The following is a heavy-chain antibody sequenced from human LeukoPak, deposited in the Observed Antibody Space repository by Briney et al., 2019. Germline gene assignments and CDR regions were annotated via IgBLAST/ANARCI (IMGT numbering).Heavy chain of an antibody. V-gene: IGHV1-2*02. CDR1: GYTFTVYY. D-gene: IGHD1-26*01. Sequence: ASVKVSCKASGYTFTVYYMHWVRPAPGQGLAWMGWINPDSGDTNYSQKFQGRVTMTRDTSISTAYMELSSLRSDDTAVYYCARVGWELLGYDTFDIWGQGTMVTVSS. CDR2: INPDSGDT. J-gene: IGHJ3*02. CDR3: ARVGWELLGYDTFDI.